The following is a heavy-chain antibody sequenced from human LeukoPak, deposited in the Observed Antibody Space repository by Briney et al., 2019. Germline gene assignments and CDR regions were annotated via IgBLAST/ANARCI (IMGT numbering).Heavy chain of an antibody. D-gene: IGHD6-19*01. V-gene: IGHV3-48*04. CDR2: ISSSSSTI. Sequence: GGSLRLSCAASGFTFSSYSMNWVRQAPGKGLEWVSSISSSSSTIYYADSVKGRFTIFRDNAKNSLYLQMNSLRAEDTAVYYCARAVAGVWFDPWGQGTLVTVSS. CDR3: ARAVAGVWFDP. CDR1: GFTFSSYS. J-gene: IGHJ5*02.